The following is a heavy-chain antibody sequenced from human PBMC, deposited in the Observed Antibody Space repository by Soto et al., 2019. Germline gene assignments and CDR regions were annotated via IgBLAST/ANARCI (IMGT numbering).Heavy chain of an antibody. V-gene: IGHV4-30-2*06. CDR3: ARGRRLRYFDWWDDY. D-gene: IGHD3-9*01. Sequence: SETLSLTCSVSGVTMSYGAYSWSWIRQSPGKGLEWLGYISHLETTYYNPSFKSRLSLSIDRTKNQFSLKLSSVTAADTAVYYCARGRRLRYFDWWDDYWGQGTLVTVSS. CDR2: ISHLETT. CDR1: GVTMSYGAYS. J-gene: IGHJ4*02.